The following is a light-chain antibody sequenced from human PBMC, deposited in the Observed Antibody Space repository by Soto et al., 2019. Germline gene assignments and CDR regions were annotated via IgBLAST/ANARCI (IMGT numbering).Light chain of an antibody. CDR3: QSFDSSLSVV. J-gene: IGLJ2*01. V-gene: IGLV1-40*01. Sequence: QSVLTQPPSVSGAPGQRVTISCTGSSSNIGADYDVHWYQHLPGRAPKLPIFGNTNRPSGVPDRFSGSKSGTSASLAITGLQADDEGDYYCQSFDSSLSVVFGGGTKLTVL. CDR1: SSNIGADYD. CDR2: GNT.